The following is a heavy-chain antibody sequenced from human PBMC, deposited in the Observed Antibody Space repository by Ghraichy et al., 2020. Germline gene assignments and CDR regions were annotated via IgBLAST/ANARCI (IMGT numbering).Heavy chain of an antibody. CDR2: IYYSGST. D-gene: IGHD3-3*01. CDR1: GGSISSGGYY. Sequence: LSLTCTVSGGSISSGGYYWSWIRQHPGKGLEWIGYIYYSGSTYYNPSLKSRVTISVDTSKNQFSLKLSSVTAADTAVYYCASLTIFGVVIQDWGQGTMVTVSS. V-gene: IGHV4-31*03. CDR3: ASLTIFGVVIQD. J-gene: IGHJ3*01.